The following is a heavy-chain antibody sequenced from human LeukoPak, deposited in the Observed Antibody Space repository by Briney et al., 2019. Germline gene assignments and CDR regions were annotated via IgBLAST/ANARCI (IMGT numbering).Heavy chain of an antibody. J-gene: IGHJ6*03. Sequence: PGGSLRLSCAASGFSFSGYGMHWVRQAPGKGLEWVAFIRYDGSNEYYADSVKGRFTISRDKSKNTLSLQTNGLRVEDTAVYYCAKVMPPGRIRFYSYYMDVWGKGTTVTVS. CDR3: AKVMPPGRIRFYSYYMDV. CDR2: IRYDGSNE. CDR1: GFSFSGYG. V-gene: IGHV3-30*02. D-gene: IGHD2-15*01.